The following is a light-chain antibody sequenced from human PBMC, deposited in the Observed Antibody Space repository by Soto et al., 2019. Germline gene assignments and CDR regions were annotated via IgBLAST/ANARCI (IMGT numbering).Light chain of an antibody. CDR2: DVS. CDR3: SSYSSSSPVV. Sequence: QSALTQPASVSGSPGQSITISCTGSSSDVGGYKSVSWYQQHPGKAPKLIIYDVSDRASGVSNRFSGSKSGNTASLTISGLQAEDEADYYCSSYSSSSPVVFGGGTKLTVL. CDR1: SSDVGGYKS. J-gene: IGLJ2*01. V-gene: IGLV2-14*03.